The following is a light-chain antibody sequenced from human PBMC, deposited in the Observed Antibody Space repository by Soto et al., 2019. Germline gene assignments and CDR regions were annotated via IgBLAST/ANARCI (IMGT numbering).Light chain of an antibody. CDR1: QGLVHSDGHTY. CDR2: KVS. CDR3: LQATHWPPT. Sequence: LMTQSPLSLPVTLGQPASISCRSSQGLVHSDGHTYLSWFHQRPGQSPRHLISKVSDRDPAVPDRFSGSGSGTDFTLTISRVEAEDVGVYYCLQATHWPPTFGGGTKVEIK. J-gene: IGKJ4*01. V-gene: IGKV2-30*02.